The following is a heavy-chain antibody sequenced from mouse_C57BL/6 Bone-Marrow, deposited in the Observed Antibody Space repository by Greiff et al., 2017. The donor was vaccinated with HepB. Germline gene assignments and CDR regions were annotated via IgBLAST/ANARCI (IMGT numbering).Heavy chain of an antibody. CDR3: TAYCSNPSFAY. CDR1: GFTFSNYW. J-gene: IGHJ3*01. D-gene: IGHD2-5*01. Sequence: EVQLVESGGGLVQPGGSMKLSCVASGFTFSNYWMNWVRQSPEKGLEWVAQIRLKSDNYATHYAESVKGRFTISRDDSKSSVYLQMNNLRAEDTGIYYCTAYCSNPSFAYWGQGTLVTVSA. V-gene: IGHV6-3*01. CDR2: IRLKSDNYAT.